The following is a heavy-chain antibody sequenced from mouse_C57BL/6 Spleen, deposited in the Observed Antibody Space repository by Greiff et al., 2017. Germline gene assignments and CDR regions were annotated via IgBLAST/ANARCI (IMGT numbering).Heavy chain of an antibody. Sequence: QVQLQQPGAELVKPGASVKLPCKASGYTFTSYWMHWVKQRPGQGLEWIGMIHPNSGSTNYNEKFKSKATLTVDKSSSTAYMQLSSLTSEDSAVYYCARDTTVSMDYWGQGTSVTVSS. D-gene: IGHD1-1*01. CDR3: ARDTTVSMDY. CDR2: IHPNSGST. V-gene: IGHV1-64*01. J-gene: IGHJ4*01. CDR1: GYTFTSYW.